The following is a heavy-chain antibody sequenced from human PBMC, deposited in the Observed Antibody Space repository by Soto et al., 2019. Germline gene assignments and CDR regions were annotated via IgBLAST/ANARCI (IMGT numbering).Heavy chain of an antibody. CDR1: GFTFSTHA. CDR2: IPYDGTTK. J-gene: IGHJ4*02. D-gene: IGHD6-13*01. Sequence: QVHLVESGGGVVRPGGSLRLSCAASGFTFSTHAMHWVRQAPGKGLELVALIPYDGTTKYYADSVKGRFTISRDNSKNMLYLQMNSLRGEDMAIYYCARERTYSSSWYPEYWGQGTLGTFSS. V-gene: IGHV3-30-3*01. CDR3: ARERTYSSSWYPEY.